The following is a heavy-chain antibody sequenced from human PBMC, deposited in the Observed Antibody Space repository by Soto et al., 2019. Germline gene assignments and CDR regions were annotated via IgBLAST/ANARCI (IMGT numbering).Heavy chain of an antibody. CDR3: AKRDYVIGGFDY. V-gene: IGHV4-39*01. D-gene: IGHD4-17*01. CDR1: GGSISSSSYY. CDR2: IYYSGST. Sequence: SETLSLTCTVSGGSISSSSYYWGWIRQPPGKGLEWIGSIYYSGSTYYNPSLKNRVTISVDTSKNQFSLNLSSVTAADTAVYYCAKRDYVIGGFDYWGQGTLVTVSS. J-gene: IGHJ4*02.